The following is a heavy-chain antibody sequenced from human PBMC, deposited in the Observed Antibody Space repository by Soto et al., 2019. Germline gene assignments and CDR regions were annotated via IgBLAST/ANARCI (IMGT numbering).Heavy chain of an antibody. V-gene: IGHV1-69*13. Sequence: ASVKVSCKASGGTFSSYTISWVRQAPGQGLEWMGGIIPIFGTANYAQKFQGRVTITADESTSTAYMELSSLRSEDTAVYYCAHSGYSYGYGMDVWGQGTTVTVSS. CDR3: AHSGYSYGYGMDV. CDR1: GGTFSSYT. J-gene: IGHJ6*02. CDR2: IIPIFGTA. D-gene: IGHD5-18*01.